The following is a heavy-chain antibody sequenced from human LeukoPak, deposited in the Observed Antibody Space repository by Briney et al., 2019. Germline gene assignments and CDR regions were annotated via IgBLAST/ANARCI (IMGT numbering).Heavy chain of an antibody. CDR3: AKQIPYSEQWLEGGGGAFDI. J-gene: IGHJ3*02. D-gene: IGHD6-19*01. CDR1: GFTFSSYA. CDR2: ISGSGGST. Sequence: GGSLRLSCAASGFTFSSYAMSWVRQAPGKGLEWVSAISGSGGSTYYADSVKGRFTISRDNSKNTLYLQMNSLRAEDTAVYYCAKQIPYSEQWLEGGGGAFDIWGQGTMVTVSS. V-gene: IGHV3-23*01.